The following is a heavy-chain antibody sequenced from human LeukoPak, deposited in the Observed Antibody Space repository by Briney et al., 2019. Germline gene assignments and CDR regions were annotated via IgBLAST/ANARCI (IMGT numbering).Heavy chain of an antibody. CDR3: AREANPYCGSTSCYPH. J-gene: IGHJ4*02. D-gene: IGHD2-2*01. V-gene: IGHV4-39*07. CDR1: GDSISSRSHY. CDR2: IYYSGST. Sequence: SETLSLTCIVSGDSISSRSHYWGWIRQPPGKGLEWIGSIYYSGSTYYNPSLKSRVTISVDTSKNQFSLKLSSVTAADTAVYYCAREANPYCGSTSCYPHWGQGTLVTVSS.